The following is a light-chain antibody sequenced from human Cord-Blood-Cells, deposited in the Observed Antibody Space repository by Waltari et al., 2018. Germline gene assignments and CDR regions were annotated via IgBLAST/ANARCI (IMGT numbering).Light chain of an antibody. CDR1: GSNHGRNY. V-gene: IGLV1-47*01. CDR2: RNI. J-gene: IGLJ3*02. Sequence: PPQRSGPPGKGVLTSSHGGGSNHGRNYLYCYQHLPGTAPKHLIFRNIRRPSGVPDRFSGSKSGTSASLAISGLRSEDEADYYCAAWDDSLSGRVFGGGTKLTVL. CDR3: AAWDDSLSGRV.